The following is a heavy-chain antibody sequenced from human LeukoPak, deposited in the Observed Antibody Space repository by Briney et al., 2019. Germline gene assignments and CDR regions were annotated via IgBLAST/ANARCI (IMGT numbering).Heavy chain of an antibody. D-gene: IGHD6-13*01. CDR2: IYYSGST. CDR1: GGSISSSSYY. Sequence: SETLSLTCTVSGGSISSSSYYWSWIRQPPGKGLEWIGYIYYSGSTNYNLSLKSRVTISVDTSKNQFSLKLSSVTAADTAVYYCARGGLFYDSSSWYSYDKYYYYGMDVWGQGTTVTVSS. J-gene: IGHJ6*02. V-gene: IGHV4-61*01. CDR3: ARGGLFYDSSSWYSYDKYYYYGMDV.